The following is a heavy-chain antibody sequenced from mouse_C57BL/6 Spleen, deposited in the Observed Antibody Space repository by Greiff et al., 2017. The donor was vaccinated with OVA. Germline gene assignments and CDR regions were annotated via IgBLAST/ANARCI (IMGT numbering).Heavy chain of an antibody. Sequence: QVQLQQPGAELVKPGASVKLSCKASGYTFTSYWMHWVKQRPGQGLEWIGMIHPNSGSTNYNEKFKSKATLTVDKSSSTAYMQLSSLTSEDSAVYYCARDTTVVVHYFDYWGQGTTLTVSS. CDR2: IHPNSGST. J-gene: IGHJ2*01. CDR3: ARDTTVVVHYFDY. V-gene: IGHV1-64*01. D-gene: IGHD1-1*01. CDR1: GYTFTSYW.